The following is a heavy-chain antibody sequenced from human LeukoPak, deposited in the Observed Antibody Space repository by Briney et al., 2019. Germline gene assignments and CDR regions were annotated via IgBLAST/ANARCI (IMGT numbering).Heavy chain of an antibody. CDR1: GYTVTSYG. Sequence: GASVKVSCTASGYTVTSYGISWVRQAPGQGLEWMGWISAYNGNANYAQKLQGRVTMTTDTSTSTAYMELRSLRSDDTAVYYCARDTDYDFWSGYRTSVGVDYWGQGTLVTVSS. D-gene: IGHD3-3*01. CDR3: ARDTDYDFWSGYRTSVGVDY. CDR2: ISAYNGNA. J-gene: IGHJ4*02. V-gene: IGHV1-18*01.